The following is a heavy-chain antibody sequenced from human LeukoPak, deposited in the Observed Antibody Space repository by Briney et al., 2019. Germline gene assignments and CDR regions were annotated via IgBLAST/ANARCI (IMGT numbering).Heavy chain of an antibody. J-gene: IGHJ5*02. V-gene: IGHV3-21*01. Sequence: GGSLRLSCAASGFTFSSYSMNWVRQAPGKGLEWVSSISSSSSYIYYADSVKGRFTISRDNAKNSLYLQMNSLRAEDTAVYYCARAKVAAAGTVDWFDPWGRGTLVTVSS. CDR1: GFTFSSYS. CDR2: ISSSSSYI. CDR3: ARAKVAAAGTVDWFDP. D-gene: IGHD6-13*01.